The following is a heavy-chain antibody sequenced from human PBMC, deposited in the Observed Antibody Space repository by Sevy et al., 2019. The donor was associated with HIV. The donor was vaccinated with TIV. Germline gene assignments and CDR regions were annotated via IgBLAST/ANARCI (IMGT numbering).Heavy chain of an antibody. V-gene: IGHV3-33*01. D-gene: IGHD2-2*02. Sequence: GGSLRLSCAASGFTFSSYGMHWARQAPGKGLEWVAVIWYDGSNKYYADSVKGRFTISRDNSKNTLYLQMNSLRAEDTAVYYCARVLDCSSTSCHTGGMDVWGQGTTVTVSS. J-gene: IGHJ6*02. CDR1: GFTFSSYG. CDR3: ARVLDCSSTSCHTGGMDV. CDR2: IWYDGSNK.